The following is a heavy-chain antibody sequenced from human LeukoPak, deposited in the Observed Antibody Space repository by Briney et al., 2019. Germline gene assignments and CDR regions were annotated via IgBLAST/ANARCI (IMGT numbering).Heavy chain of an antibody. Sequence: SVKVSCKASGGTFSSYAISWVRQAPGQGLEWMGRIIPIFGTANYAQKFQGKVTITTDESTSTAYMELSSLRSEDTAVYYCARGGGAYDSSGYALDYWGQGTLVTVSS. CDR2: IIPIFGTA. CDR3: ARGGGAYDSSGYALDY. V-gene: IGHV1-69*05. D-gene: IGHD3-22*01. CDR1: GGTFSSYA. J-gene: IGHJ4*02.